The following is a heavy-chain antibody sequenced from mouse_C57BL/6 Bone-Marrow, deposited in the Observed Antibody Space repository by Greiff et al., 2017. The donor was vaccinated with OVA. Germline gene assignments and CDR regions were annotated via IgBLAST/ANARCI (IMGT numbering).Heavy chain of an antibody. CDR1: GYSFTGYY. CDR2: INPSTGGT. D-gene: IGHD2-4*01. Sequence: VQLKQSGPELVKPGASVKISCKASGYSFTGYYMNWVKQSPEKSLEWIGEINPSTGGTTYNQKFKAKATLTVDKSSSTAYMQLKSLTSEDSAVYYCARKLRQFAYWGQGTLVTVSA. V-gene: IGHV1-42*01. J-gene: IGHJ3*01. CDR3: ARKLRQFAY.